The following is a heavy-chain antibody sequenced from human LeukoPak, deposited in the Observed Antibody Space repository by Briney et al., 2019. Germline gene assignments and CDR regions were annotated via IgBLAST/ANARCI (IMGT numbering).Heavy chain of an antibody. Sequence: ASVKVSCKASGGTFSSYAISWVRQAPGQGLEWMGGIIPIFGTANYAQKFQGRVTITTDESTSTAYMELSSLRSEDTAVYYCARGYYGSGSYSVANYYYMDVWGKGTTVTVSS. CDR2: IIPIFGTA. CDR3: ARGYYGSGSYSVANYYYMDV. J-gene: IGHJ6*03. CDR1: GGTFSSYA. D-gene: IGHD3-10*01. V-gene: IGHV1-69*05.